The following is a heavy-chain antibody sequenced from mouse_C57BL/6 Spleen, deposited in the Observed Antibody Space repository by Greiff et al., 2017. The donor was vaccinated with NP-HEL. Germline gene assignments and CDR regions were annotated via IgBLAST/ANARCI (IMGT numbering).Heavy chain of an antibody. J-gene: IGHJ4*01. CDR2: IDPEDGET. CDR3: ATTVVADAMDY. V-gene: IGHV14-2*01. D-gene: IGHD1-1*01. CDR1: GFNIKDYY. Sequence: EVQRVESGAELVKPGASVKLSCTASGFNIKDYYMHWVKQRTEQGLEWIGRIDPEDGETKYAPKFQGKATITADTSSNTAYLQLSSLTSEDTAVYYCATTVVADAMDYWGQGTSVTVSS.